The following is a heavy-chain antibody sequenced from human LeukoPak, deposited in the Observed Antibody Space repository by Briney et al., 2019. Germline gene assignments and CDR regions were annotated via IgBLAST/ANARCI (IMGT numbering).Heavy chain of an antibody. CDR2: ISSSGSTT. Sequence: PGGSLRLSCAASGFTFSSYEMSWVRQAPGKGLEWVSYISSSGSTTHYADSVKGRFTVSRDNAKNSLYLQMDSRRAEDTAVYYCAREGRSAGYCSGGSCYYFDYWGQGILVTVSS. J-gene: IGHJ4*02. CDR3: AREGRSAGYCSGGSCYYFDY. D-gene: IGHD2-15*01. CDR1: GFTFSSYE. V-gene: IGHV3-48*03.